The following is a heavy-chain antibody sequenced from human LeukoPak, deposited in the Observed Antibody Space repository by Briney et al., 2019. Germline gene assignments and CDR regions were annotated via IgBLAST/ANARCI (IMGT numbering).Heavy chain of an antibody. CDR1: GFTFSSYA. J-gene: IGHJ3*02. CDR2: ISGSGGST. D-gene: IGHD3-10*01. V-gene: IGHV3-23*01. CDR3: ARDGLEDYYGSGTRGVSAFDI. Sequence: GGSLRLSCAASGFTFSSYAMSWVRQAPGKGLEWVSAISGSGGSTYYADSVKGRFTISRDNSKNTLYLQMNSLRAEDTAVYYCARDGLEDYYGSGTRGVSAFDIWGQGTMVTVSS.